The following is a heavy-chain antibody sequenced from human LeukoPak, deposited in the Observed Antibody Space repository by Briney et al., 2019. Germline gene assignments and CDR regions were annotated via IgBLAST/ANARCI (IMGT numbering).Heavy chain of an antibody. Sequence: PGGSLRLSCAASGFTFINHWMHWVRQAPEKGLVWVSRINSDGRSTSYAGSVKGRFTISRDNAKNTLYLQMDSLRAEDTAVYYCVRGYFYDSSGYRTRGLDAWGQGTTVTVSS. D-gene: IGHD3-22*01. CDR3: VRGYFYDSSGYRTRGLDA. CDR1: GFTFINHW. J-gene: IGHJ6*02. V-gene: IGHV3-74*01. CDR2: INSDGRST.